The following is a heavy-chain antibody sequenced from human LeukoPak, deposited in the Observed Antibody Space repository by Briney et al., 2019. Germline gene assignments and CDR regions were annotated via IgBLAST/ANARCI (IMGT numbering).Heavy chain of an antibody. D-gene: IGHD6-13*01. CDR2: IKQDGSEK. Sequence: GGSLRLSCAASGFAFSSYWMSWVRQAPGKGLEWVANIKQDGSEKYYVDSVKGRFTISRDNAKNSLYLQMNSLRAEDTAVYYCEAAGKEVDYWGQGTLVTVSS. V-gene: IGHV3-7*03. CDR1: GFAFSSYW. J-gene: IGHJ4*02. CDR3: EAAGKEVDY.